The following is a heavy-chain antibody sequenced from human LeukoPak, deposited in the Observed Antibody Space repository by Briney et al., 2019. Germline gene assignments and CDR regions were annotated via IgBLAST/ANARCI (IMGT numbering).Heavy chain of an antibody. J-gene: IGHJ6*02. Sequence: GGSLRLSCAASGFTFSSFSVNWVRQAPGKGLEWVSSTSSSGSYIYYADSLKGRFNISRDNAKNSLYLQMDSLRAEDTAVYYCATYTNWVAGDVWGQGTTVSVSS. D-gene: IGHD7-27*01. V-gene: IGHV3-21*01. CDR3: ATYTNWVAGDV. CDR2: TSSSGSYI. CDR1: GFTFSSFS.